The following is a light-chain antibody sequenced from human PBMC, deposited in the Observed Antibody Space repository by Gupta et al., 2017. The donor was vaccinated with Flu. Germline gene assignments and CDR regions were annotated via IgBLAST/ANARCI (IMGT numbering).Light chain of an antibody. CDR3: QQSYRTPWT. V-gene: IGKV1-39*01. CDR1: QSISSY. J-gene: IGKJ1*01. CDR2: AAS. Sequence: DIQMTQSPSSLSASVGDRVTITCRASQSISSYLNWYQQKPGKAPKLLIYAASSLQSGVPSRFSDSGSGTDFTFSISSLQPEDFATYYCQQSYRTPWTFGQGTKVEIK.